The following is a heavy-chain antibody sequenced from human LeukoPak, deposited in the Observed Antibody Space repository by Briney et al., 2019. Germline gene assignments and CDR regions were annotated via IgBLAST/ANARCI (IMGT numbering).Heavy chain of an antibody. CDR3: ARGNWFDP. CDR1: GGSISSSPYF. V-gene: IGHV4-39*02. CDR2: IYYSGIT. Sequence: SETLSLTCTVSGGSISSSPYFWGWIRQPPGKGLEWIGSIYYSGITYYNPSLKSRVTISVDTSKNQFSLKLSSVTAADTAVYYCARGNWFDPWGQGTLVTVSS. J-gene: IGHJ5*02.